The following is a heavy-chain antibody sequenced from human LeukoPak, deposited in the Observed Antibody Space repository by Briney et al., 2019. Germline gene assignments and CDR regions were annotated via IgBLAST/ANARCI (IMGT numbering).Heavy chain of an antibody. CDR2: IYYSGST. CDR3: ARDQGLVLSGLDY. D-gene: IGHD6-19*01. V-gene: IGHV4-59*01. J-gene: IGHJ4*02. Sequence: SETLSLTCTVSGGSISSYYWSWIRQPPGKGLEWIGYIYYSGSTNYNPSLKSRVTISVDTSKNQFSLKLSSVTAADTAVYYYARDQGLVLSGLDYWGQGTLVTVSS. CDR1: GGSISSYY.